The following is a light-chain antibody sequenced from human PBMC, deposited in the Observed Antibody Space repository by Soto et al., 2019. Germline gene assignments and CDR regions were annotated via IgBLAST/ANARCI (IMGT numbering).Light chain of an antibody. CDR3: QQSYRAPLT. CDR2: AAS. V-gene: IGKV1-39*01. CDR1: QTINTY. Sequence: DIQMTQSPSSLSASVGDRVTITCRASQTINTYLNWYQQKPGKAPKLVIHAASSVQSGAPSRFSGSGSGTDFTLTISSLQPEDFATYYCQQSYRAPLTFGPGTKVDIK. J-gene: IGKJ3*01.